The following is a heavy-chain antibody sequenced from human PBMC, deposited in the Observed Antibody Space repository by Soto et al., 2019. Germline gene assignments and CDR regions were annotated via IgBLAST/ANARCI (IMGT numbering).Heavy chain of an antibody. J-gene: IGHJ6*02. CDR3: ARGGLYFDWLKTCMGV. V-gene: IGHV3-30-3*01. CDR2: ISYDGSNK. D-gene: IGHD3-9*01. CDR1: GVTFSSYT. Sequence: PGGSLRLYCVASGVTFSSYTMHWVRQAPGKGLEWVAVISYDGSNKYYADSVKGRFTISRDNSKNTLYLQMNSLRAEDTAVYYCARGGLYFDWLKTCMGVWGQGTTVTVSS.